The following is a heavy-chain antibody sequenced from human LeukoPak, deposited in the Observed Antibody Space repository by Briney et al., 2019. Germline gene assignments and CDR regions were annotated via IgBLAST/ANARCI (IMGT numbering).Heavy chain of an antibody. V-gene: IGHV4-31*03. CDR1: GGSISSGGYY. Sequence: SQTLSLTCTVSGGSISSGGYYWSWIRQHPGKGLGWIGYIYYSGSTYYNPSLKSRVTISVDTSKNQFSLKLSSVTAADTAVYYCARGLRIPSYYFDYWGQGTLVTVSS. J-gene: IGHJ4*02. CDR2: IYYSGST. D-gene: IGHD2-15*01. CDR3: ARGLRIPSYYFDY.